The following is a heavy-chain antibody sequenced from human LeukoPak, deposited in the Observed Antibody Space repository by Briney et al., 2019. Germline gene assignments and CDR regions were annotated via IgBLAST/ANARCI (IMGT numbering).Heavy chain of an antibody. CDR2: ISWNSGSI. CDR3: AKDRWELLLWYFDL. D-gene: IGHD1-26*01. CDR1: GFTFDDYA. V-gene: IGHV3-9*01. J-gene: IGHJ2*01. Sequence: GGSLRLSCAASGFTFDDYAMHWVRQAPGKGLEWVSGISWNSGSIGYADSVKGRFTISRDNAKNSLYLQMNSLRAEDTALYYCAKDRWELLLWYFDLWGRGTLVTVSS.